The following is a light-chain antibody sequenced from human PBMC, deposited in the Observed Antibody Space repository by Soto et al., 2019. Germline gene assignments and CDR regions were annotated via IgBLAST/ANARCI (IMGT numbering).Light chain of an antibody. CDR3: QQRSNWPPWT. Sequence: EIVLTQSPATLSLSPGERATLSCRASQSVSSYLAWYQQKPGQAPRLLIYDASNRATGIPARFSGSGSGTDSTLTISSLEPDDFAVYYCQQRSNWPPWTFGQGTKVEIK. CDR1: QSVSSY. J-gene: IGKJ1*01. CDR2: DAS. V-gene: IGKV3-11*01.